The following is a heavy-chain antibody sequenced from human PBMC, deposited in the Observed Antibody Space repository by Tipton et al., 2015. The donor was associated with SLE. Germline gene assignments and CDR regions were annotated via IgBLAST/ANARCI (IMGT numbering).Heavy chain of an antibody. V-gene: IGHV3-74*01. Sequence: SLRLSCAASGFTFSSYGMHWVRQAPGKGLVWVSRINSDGSSTSYADSVKGRFTISRDNAKNTLYLQMNSLRAEDTAVYYCARKTGSTSCTSLDYWGQGTLVTVSS. CDR2: INSDGSST. J-gene: IGHJ4*02. CDR1: GFTFSSYG. CDR3: ARKTGSTSCTSLDY. D-gene: IGHD2-2*01.